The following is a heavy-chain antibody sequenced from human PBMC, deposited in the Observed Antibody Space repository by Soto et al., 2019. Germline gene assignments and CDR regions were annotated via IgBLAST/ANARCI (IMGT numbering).Heavy chain of an antibody. D-gene: IGHD2-15*01. Sequence: GASVKVSCKASGYTFTSYGISWVRQAPGQGLEWMGWISAYNGNTNYAQKLQGRVTMTTDTSTSTAYMELRSLRSDDTAVYYCARVLRGYCSGGSCPNWFDPWGQGTLVTVSS. J-gene: IGHJ5*02. CDR1: GYTFTSYG. V-gene: IGHV1-18*01. CDR2: ISAYNGNT. CDR3: ARVLRGYCSGGSCPNWFDP.